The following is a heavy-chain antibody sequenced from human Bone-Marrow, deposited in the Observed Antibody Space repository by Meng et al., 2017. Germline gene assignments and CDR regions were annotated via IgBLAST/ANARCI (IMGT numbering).Heavy chain of an antibody. CDR1: GFTFSSYV. Sequence: GESLKISCAASGFTFSSYVMNWVRLAPGKGLECVSSISGSGDNTYYTDSVKGRFTISRDNSKNTLFLQMNSLRAEDTAVYYCARGLGYCSSTSCYEYRDYWGQGTLVTVSS. V-gene: IGHV3-23*01. J-gene: IGHJ4*02. CDR2: ISGSGDNT. CDR3: ARGLGYCSSTSCYEYRDY. D-gene: IGHD2-2*01.